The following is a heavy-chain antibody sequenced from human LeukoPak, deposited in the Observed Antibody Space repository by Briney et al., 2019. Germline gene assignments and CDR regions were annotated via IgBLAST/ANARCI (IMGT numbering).Heavy chain of an antibody. CDR3: ARVVLGYSYGNFDY. CDR1: GFTFSSYS. D-gene: IGHD5-18*01. V-gene: IGHV3-21*01. J-gene: IGHJ4*02. Sequence: GGSLRLSCAASGFTFSSYSMNWVRQAPGKGLEWVSSISSSSSCIYYADSVKGRFTISRDNAKNSLYLQMNSLRAEDTAVYYCARVVLGYSYGNFDYWGQGTPVTVSS. CDR2: ISSSSSCI.